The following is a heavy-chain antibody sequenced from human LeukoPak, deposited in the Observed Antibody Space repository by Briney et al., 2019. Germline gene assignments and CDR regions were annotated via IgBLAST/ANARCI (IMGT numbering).Heavy chain of an antibody. Sequence: SETLSLTCAVYGGSFSGYYWSWIRQPPGKGLEWIGEINHSGGTKYNPSLKSRVTISVDTSRNQFSLRLSSVTAADTAVYYCARDLVGTTHDYWGQGTLVTVSS. CDR3: ARDLVGTTHDY. D-gene: IGHD1-26*01. V-gene: IGHV4-34*01. J-gene: IGHJ4*02. CDR2: INHSGGT. CDR1: GGSFSGYY.